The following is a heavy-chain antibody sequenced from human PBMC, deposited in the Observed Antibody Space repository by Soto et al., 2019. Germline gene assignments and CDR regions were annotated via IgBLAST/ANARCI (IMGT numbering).Heavy chain of an antibody. V-gene: IGHV1-69*06. Sequence: QVQLVQSGAEVKKPGSSVKVSCKASGGTFSSYAISWVRQAPGQGLEWMGGIIPIFGTANYAQKFQGRVTITADKSTSKAYMELSSLRSEDTAVYYCARGGGQWLVRGLVRYYGMDVWGQGTTVTVSS. CDR1: GGTFSSYA. CDR3: ARGGGQWLVRGLVRYYGMDV. CDR2: IIPIFGTA. J-gene: IGHJ6*02. D-gene: IGHD6-19*01.